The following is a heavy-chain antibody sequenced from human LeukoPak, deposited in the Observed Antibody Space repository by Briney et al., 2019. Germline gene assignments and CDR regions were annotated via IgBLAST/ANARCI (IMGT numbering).Heavy chain of an antibody. D-gene: IGHD1-1*01. Sequence: PSETLSLTCAVSGGSISSGGYSWSWIRQPPGKGLEWIGYIYHSGSTYYNPSLKSRVTISVDRSKNQFSLKLSSVTAADTAVYYCARGKDDGSFDYWGQGTLVTVSS. J-gene: IGHJ4*02. CDR3: ARGKDDGSFDY. V-gene: IGHV4-30-2*01. CDR2: IYHSGST. CDR1: GGSISSGGYS.